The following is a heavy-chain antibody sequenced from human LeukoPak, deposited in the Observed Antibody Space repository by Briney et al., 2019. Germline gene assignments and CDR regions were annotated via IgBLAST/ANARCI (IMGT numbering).Heavy chain of an antibody. J-gene: IGHJ4*02. CDR3: ARGGGYGSGSYYREDY. CDR1: GFTFSDYE. Sequence: GGSLRLSCEGSGFTFSDYEMNWVRQAPGKGLEWVSYISSSGSTIYYADSVKGRFTISRDNAKNSLYLQMNSLRAEDTAVYYCARGGGYGSGSYYREDYWGQGTLVTVSS. CDR2: ISSSGSTI. D-gene: IGHD3-10*01. V-gene: IGHV3-48*03.